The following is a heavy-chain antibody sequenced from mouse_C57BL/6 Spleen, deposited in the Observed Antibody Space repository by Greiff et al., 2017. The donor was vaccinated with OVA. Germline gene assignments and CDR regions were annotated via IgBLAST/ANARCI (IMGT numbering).Heavy chain of an antibody. CDR2: IYPGDGDT. CDR3: ARFGYGSSSFDY. J-gene: IGHJ2*01. V-gene: IGHV1-80*01. Sequence: QVQLQQSGAELVKPGASVKISCKASGYAFSSYWMNWVKQRPGKGLEWIGQIYPGDGDTNYNGKFKGKATLTADKSSSTAYMQRSSLTSEDAAVDFCARFGYGSSSFDYWGQGTTLTVSS. CDR1: GYAFSSYW. D-gene: IGHD1-1*01.